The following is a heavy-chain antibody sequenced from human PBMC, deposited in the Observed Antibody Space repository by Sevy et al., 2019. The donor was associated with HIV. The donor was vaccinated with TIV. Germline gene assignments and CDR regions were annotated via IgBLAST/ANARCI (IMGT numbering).Heavy chain of an antibody. V-gene: IGHV1-69*06. CDR1: GGTFSSYA. CDR3: ARVAARYYYYYMDV. Sequence: ASVKVSCKASGGTFSSYAISWVRQAPGQGLEWMGGFIPIFGTANYAQKFQGRVTITADKSTSTAYMELSSLRSEDTAVYYCARVAARYYYYYMDVWGKGTTVTVSS. CDR2: FIPIFGTA. J-gene: IGHJ6*03. D-gene: IGHD2-15*01.